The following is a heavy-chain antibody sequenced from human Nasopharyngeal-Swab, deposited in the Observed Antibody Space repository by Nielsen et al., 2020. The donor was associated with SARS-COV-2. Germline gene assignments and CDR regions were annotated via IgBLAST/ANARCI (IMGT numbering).Heavy chain of an antibody. CDR3: AKDSALDY. V-gene: IGHV3-30*18. D-gene: IGHD3-10*01. CDR1: GFTFSSYS. J-gene: IGHJ4*02. CDR2: ISYDGSNK. Sequence: GESLKISCAASGFTFSSYSMNWVRQAPGKGLEWVAVISYDGSNKYYADSVKGRFTISRDNSKTTLYLQMNSLRAEDTAVYYCAKDSALDYWGQGTLVTGSS.